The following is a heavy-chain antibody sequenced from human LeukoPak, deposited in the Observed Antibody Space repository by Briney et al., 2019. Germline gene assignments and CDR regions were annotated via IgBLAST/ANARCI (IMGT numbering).Heavy chain of an antibody. D-gene: IGHD3-22*01. CDR2: ITSSGATT. CDR3: AKDRPNYYGSNGHYYKLNGDC. CDR1: GFTFSSYA. V-gene: IGHV3-23*01. Sequence: GGSLRLSCAASGFTFSSYAMSWVRQAPGKGLEWVSSITSSGATTYYADSVKGRFTISRDNSDNTLYLQMNSLRAEDTAVYYCAKDRPNYYGSNGHYYKLNGDCWGQGTLVTVSS. J-gene: IGHJ4*02.